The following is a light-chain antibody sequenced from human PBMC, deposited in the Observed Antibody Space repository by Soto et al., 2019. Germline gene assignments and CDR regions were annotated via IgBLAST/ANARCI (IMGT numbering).Light chain of an antibody. V-gene: IGKV3-11*01. Sequence: EIVLTQSPATLSLSPGERATLSCRASQSVSSYLAWYQQKLGQAPRLLIYDASNRATGIPARFSGSGSGTDFTLTISSLETEDFAVYYCQQRSNWYTFGQGTKLEIK. J-gene: IGKJ2*01. CDR1: QSVSSY. CDR3: QQRSNWYT. CDR2: DAS.